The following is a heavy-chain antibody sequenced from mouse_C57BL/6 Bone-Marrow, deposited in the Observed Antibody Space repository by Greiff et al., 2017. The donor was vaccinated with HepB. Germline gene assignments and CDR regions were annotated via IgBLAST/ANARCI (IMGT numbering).Heavy chain of an antibody. CDR3: ARDAPTRYWYFDV. CDR1: GFTFSDFY. D-gene: IGHD2-10*01. CDR2: SRNKANDYTT. Sequence: EVNVVESGGGLVQSGRSLRLSCATSGFTFSDFYMEWVRQAPGKGLEWIAASRNKANDYTTEYSASVKGRFIVSRDTSQSILYLQMNALRAEDTAIYYCARDAPTRYWYFDVWGTGTTVTVSS. V-gene: IGHV7-1*01. J-gene: IGHJ1*03.